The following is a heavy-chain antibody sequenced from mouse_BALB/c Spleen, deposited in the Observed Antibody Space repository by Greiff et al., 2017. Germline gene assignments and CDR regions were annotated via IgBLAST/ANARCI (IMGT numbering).Heavy chain of an antibody. CDR2: INPSTGYT. V-gene: IGHV1-7*01. CDR3: ARWGVVDY. Sequence: VQLQQSGAELAKPGASVKMSCKASGYTFTSYWMHWVKQRPGQGLEWIGYINPSTGYTEYNQKFKDKATLTADKSSSTAYMQLSSLTSEDSAVYYCARWGVVDYRGQGTTLTVSS. J-gene: IGHJ2*01. CDR1: GYTFTSYW. D-gene: IGHD1-1*01.